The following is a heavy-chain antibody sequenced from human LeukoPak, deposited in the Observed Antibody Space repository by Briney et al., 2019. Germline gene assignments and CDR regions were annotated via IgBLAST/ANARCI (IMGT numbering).Heavy chain of an antibody. J-gene: IGHJ4*02. Sequence: GGSLRLSCAASRFTFSTYSMNWVRQAPGKGLEWVSSISSRSTYIYYADSVKGRFTISRDNAKNSLYLQMNSLRVEDTALYYCARGLVGATTRSTFDYWGRGTLVTVSS. CDR3: ARGLVGATTRSTFDY. CDR1: RFTFSTYS. D-gene: IGHD1-26*01. CDR2: ISSRSTYI. V-gene: IGHV3-21*04.